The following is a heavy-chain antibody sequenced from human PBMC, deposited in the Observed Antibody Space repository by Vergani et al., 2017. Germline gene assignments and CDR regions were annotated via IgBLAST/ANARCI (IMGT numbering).Heavy chain of an antibody. CDR1: GYTFTSYG. D-gene: IGHD6-19*01. CDR2: ISAYNGNT. Sequence: QVQLVQSGAEVKKPGASVKVSCKASGYTFTSYGISWVRQAPGQGLEWMGWISAYNGNTKYSQKFQGRVTTTRDTSASTAYMELSSLRAEDTAVYYCARDSSGWYYFDYWGQGTLVTVSS. V-gene: IGHV1-18*01. J-gene: IGHJ4*02. CDR3: ARDSSGWYYFDY.